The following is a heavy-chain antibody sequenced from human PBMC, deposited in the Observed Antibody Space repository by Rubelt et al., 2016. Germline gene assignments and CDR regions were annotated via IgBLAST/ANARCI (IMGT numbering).Heavy chain of an antibody. V-gene: IGHV1-18*01. Sequence: QVQLVQSGAEVKKPGASVKVSCKASGYTFTSYGISWVRQAPGQGLEWMGWISAYNGNTNYAQKRQGRVTMTTDTSTSTADMALRSLISDDTAVYYCARDRIRIAARQGWYFDLLGRGTLVTVSS. D-gene: IGHD6-6*01. CDR1: GYTFTSYG. J-gene: IGHJ2*01. CDR2: ISAYNGNT. CDR3: ARDRIRIAARQGWYFDL.